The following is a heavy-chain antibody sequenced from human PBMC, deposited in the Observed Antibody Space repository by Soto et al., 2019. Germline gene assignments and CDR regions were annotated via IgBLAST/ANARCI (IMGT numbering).Heavy chain of an antibody. Sequence: QVQLVESGGGVVQPGRSLRLSCAASGFTFSSYGMHWVRQAPGKGLEWVAVISYHGSNKYYADSVKGRFTISRDNSKNTLYLQMNSLSAEDTGVYYCAGVGELEVYWGRGTLVTVSS. D-gene: IGHD3-10*01. V-gene: IGHV3-30*03. CDR2: ISYHGSNK. CDR1: GFTFSSYG. CDR3: AGVGELEVY. J-gene: IGHJ4*02.